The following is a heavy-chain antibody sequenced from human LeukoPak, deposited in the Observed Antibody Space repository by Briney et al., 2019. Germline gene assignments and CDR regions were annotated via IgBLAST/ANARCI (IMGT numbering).Heavy chain of an antibody. CDR1: GYTVTSYD. D-gene: IGHD6-19*01. Sequence: GASVKVSCKASGYTVTSYDINWVRQVTGQGLEWRGWMNPKSGNTGYAQKFQGRVTITRNTSISTAYMEVSSLRYEDTAVYYCARRAVDNSYYYYMDVWGKGTTVTVSS. V-gene: IGHV1-8*03. J-gene: IGHJ6*03. CDR2: MNPKSGNT. CDR3: ARRAVDNSYYYYMDV.